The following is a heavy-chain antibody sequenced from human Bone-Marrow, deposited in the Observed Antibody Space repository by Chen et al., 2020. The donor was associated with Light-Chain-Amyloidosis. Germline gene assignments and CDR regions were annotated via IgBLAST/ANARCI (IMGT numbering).Heavy chain of an antibody. Sequence: QVQLQVSGPGLVKPSETLSLTCTVPGGSISTNYWSWIRQSPGKGLEWIGYISNSGSTDYNPSLKSRVTISIDTSKNEFSLKLSSVTAAVTAVYYCARDKYSRGGEYVSWGQGPLVTVFS. V-gene: IGHV4-59*01. D-gene: IGHD4-4*01. CDR3: ARDKYSRGGEYVS. CDR2: ISNSGST. CDR1: GGSISTNY. J-gene: IGHJ4*02.